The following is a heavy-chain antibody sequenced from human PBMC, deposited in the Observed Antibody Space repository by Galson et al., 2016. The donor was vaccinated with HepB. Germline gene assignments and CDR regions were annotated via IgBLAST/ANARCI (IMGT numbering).Heavy chain of an antibody. D-gene: IGHD3-3*01. CDR3: ASNYNDYWNAPAAS. J-gene: IGHJ5*02. Sequence: SVKVSCKASGGDFSTYTITWVRQGPGQGLEWMGGIIPILGALNYAQRFKGRVAINADESTKTVYMELSSLRSEDTAVYFCASNYNDYWNAPAASWGQGTLVSVSS. V-gene: IGHV1-69*13. CDR2: IIPILGAL. CDR1: GGDFSTYT.